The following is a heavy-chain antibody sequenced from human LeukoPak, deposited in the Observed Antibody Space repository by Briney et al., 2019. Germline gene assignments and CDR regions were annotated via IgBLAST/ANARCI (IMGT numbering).Heavy chain of an antibody. D-gene: IGHD2-21*02. Sequence: GASVKVSCKASGGTFSSYAISWVRQAPGQGPEWMGWISAYSTYNGNTNYAQKFQGRVTMTTDTSTSTAYMELRSLRSDDTAVYYCAKDLPYCGGDCPPGFWGQGTLVTVSS. J-gene: IGHJ4*02. CDR1: GGTFSSYA. V-gene: IGHV1-18*01. CDR3: AKDLPYCGGDCPPGF. CDR2: ISAYSTYNGNT.